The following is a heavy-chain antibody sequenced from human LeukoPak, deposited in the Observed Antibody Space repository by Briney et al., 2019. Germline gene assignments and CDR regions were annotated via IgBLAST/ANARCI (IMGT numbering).Heavy chain of an antibody. Sequence: GGSLRLSCAASGFTFRTYSMHWVRQAPGKGLEWVAVVSFDGSNKYYVDSVKGRFIISRDNAKNTLYLQMNSLRAEDTAVYYCTRPESSSSLACDHWGQGTLVTVSS. CDR1: GFTFRTYS. D-gene: IGHD2-2*01. V-gene: IGHV3-30*04. J-gene: IGHJ4*02. CDR3: TRPESSSSLACDH. CDR2: VSFDGSNK.